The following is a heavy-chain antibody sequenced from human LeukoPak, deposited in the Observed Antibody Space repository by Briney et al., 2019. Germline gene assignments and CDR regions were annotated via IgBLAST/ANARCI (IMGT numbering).Heavy chain of an antibody. CDR1: GGSISSYY. V-gene: IGHV4-59*08. CDR3: ARHTLGVAAGNVWFDP. D-gene: IGHD2-15*01. Sequence: PSETLSLTCTVSGGSISSYYWSWIRQPPGKGLEWIGYIYYSGSTNYNPSLKSRVTISVDTSKNQFSLKLSSVTAADTAVYYCARHTLGVAAGNVWFDPWGQGTLVTVSS. CDR2: IYYSGST. J-gene: IGHJ5*02.